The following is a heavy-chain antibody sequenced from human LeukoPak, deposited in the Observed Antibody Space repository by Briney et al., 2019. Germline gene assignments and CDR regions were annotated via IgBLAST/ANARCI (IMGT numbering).Heavy chain of an antibody. D-gene: IGHD3-3*01. CDR2: IYYSGST. V-gene: IGHV4-59*08. Sequence: SETLSLTCTVSGGSISGYYWSWIRQPPGKGLEWIGYIYYSGSTNYNPSLKSRVTISVDTSKNQFSLKLSSVTAADTAVYYCARQRESFYYGMDVWGQGTTVTVSS. J-gene: IGHJ6*02. CDR3: ARQRESFYYGMDV. CDR1: GGSISGYY.